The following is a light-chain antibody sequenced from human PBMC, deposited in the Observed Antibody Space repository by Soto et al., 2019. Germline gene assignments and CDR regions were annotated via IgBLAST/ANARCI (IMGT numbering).Light chain of an antibody. CDR1: QSISSY. V-gene: IGKV1-39*01. CDR3: QQSYSTPFT. Sequence: DIQMTQSPSSLSASVGDRVTITCRASQSISSYLNWYQQKPGKAPKLLIYAASSLQSGVPSRFSASCSGTDFTRTVSSLQSEDFATYYCQQSYSTPFTFGPGTKVDIK. CDR2: AAS. J-gene: IGKJ3*01.